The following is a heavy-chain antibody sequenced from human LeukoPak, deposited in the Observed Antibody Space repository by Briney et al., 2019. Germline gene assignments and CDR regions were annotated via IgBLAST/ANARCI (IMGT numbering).Heavy chain of an antibody. CDR3: ARTRAAAPSGE. J-gene: IGHJ4*02. D-gene: IGHD6-13*01. V-gene: IGHV1-8*01. CDR2: MNPNSGNT. CDR1: EYTFTSYD. Sequence: GASVKVSCKASEYTFTSYDINWVRQATGQGLEWMGWMNPNSGNTVYAQKFQGRVTMTRDTSISTAYMELSSLRSEDTAVYYCARTRAAAPSGEWGQGTLVTVSS.